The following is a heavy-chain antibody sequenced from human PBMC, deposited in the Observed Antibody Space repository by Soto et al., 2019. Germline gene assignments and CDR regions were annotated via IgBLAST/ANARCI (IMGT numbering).Heavy chain of an antibody. D-gene: IGHD4-17*01. CDR1: GFTFSSYA. V-gene: IGHV3-23*01. CDR2: ISGSGGST. CDR3: AKRTVAWYFDL. Sequence: EVQLLESGGGLVQPGGSLRLSCAASGFTFSSYAMSWVRQAPGKGLAWVSAISGSGGSTYYADPVKGRFTISRDNSANTLYLQMNSLRAEDTAVYYCAKRTVAWYFDLWGRGTLVTVSS. J-gene: IGHJ2*01.